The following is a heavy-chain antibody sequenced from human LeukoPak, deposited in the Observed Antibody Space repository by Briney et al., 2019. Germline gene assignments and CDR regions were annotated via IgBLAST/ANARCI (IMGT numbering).Heavy chain of an antibody. CDR1: GFTLRTYW. CDR3: ARDPGYYYYGMDV. Sequence: GGSLRLSCAVTGFTLRTYWIHWVRHSPGRGLEWVARINGEGRRIIYADSVRGRFTISRDNAKNTAYLQMNSLRAEDTALYYCARDPGYYYYGMDVWGQGTTVVVSS. CDR2: INGEGRRI. V-gene: IGHV3-74*01. J-gene: IGHJ6*02.